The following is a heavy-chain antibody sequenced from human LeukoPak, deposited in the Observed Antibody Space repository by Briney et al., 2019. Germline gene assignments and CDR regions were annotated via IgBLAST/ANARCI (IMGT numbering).Heavy chain of an antibody. CDR2: IYYSGST. CDR3: ARVKPSRYCSGGSCYSPYYYCYMDV. CDR1: GGSISSYY. D-gene: IGHD2-15*01. V-gene: IGHV4-59*01. Sequence: SETLSLTCTVSGGSISSYYWSWIRQPPGKGLEWIGYIYYSGSTNYNPSLKSRVTISVDTSKNQFSLKLSSVTAADTAVYYCARVKPSRYCSGGSCYSPYYYCYMDVWGKGTTVTISS. J-gene: IGHJ6*03.